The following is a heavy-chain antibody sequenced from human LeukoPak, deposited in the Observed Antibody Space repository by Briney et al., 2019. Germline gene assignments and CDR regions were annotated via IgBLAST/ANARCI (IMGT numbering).Heavy chain of an antibody. Sequence: GESLKISCKGSGYSFTSYWIGWVRQMPGRGPEWMAIIYPGDSDTRYSPSFQGQVSISADKSINTAYLQWSSLTASDTAMYYCAREHAKGYSWFDPWGQGTLVTVSS. J-gene: IGHJ5*02. D-gene: IGHD1-1*01. V-gene: IGHV5-51*01. CDR3: AREHAKGYSWFDP. CDR1: GYSFTSYW. CDR2: IYPGDSDT.